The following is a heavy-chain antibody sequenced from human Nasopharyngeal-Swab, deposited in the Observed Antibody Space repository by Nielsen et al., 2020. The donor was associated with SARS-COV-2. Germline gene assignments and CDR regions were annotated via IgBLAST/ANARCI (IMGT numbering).Heavy chain of an antibody. D-gene: IGHD3-10*01. J-gene: IGHJ6*02. V-gene: IGHV3-15*01. Sequence: GESLKISCAASGFTFSNAWMSWVRQAPGKGLEWVGRIKSKTDGGTTDYAAPVKGRFTISRDDSKNTLYLQMNSLKTEDTAVYYCTTAEKGGSWYYYYGTDVWGQGTTVTVSS. CDR3: TTAEKGGSWYYYYGTDV. CDR1: GFTFSNAW. CDR2: IKSKTDGGTT.